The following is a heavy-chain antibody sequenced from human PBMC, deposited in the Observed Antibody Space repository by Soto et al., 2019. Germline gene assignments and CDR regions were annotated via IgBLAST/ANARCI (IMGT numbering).Heavy chain of an antibody. CDR2: ISGSGGST. J-gene: IGHJ6*02. CDR1: GFTFSSYA. CDR3: AKAFDDSRGYYWTPVRGMDV. Sequence: PGGSLRLSCAASGFTFSSYAMSWVRQAPGKGLEWVSAISGSGGSTYYADSVKGWFTISRDNSKNTLYLQMNSLRAEDTAVYYCAKAFDDSRGYYWTPVRGMDVWGQGTTVTVSS. V-gene: IGHV3-23*01. D-gene: IGHD3-22*01.